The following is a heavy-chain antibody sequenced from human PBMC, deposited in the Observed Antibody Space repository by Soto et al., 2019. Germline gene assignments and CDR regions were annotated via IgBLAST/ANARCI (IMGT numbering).Heavy chain of an antibody. Sequence: SQTLSLTCAISGDSVSSNSAAWNWIRQSPSRGLEWLGRTYYRSKWYNDYAVSVKSRITINPDTSKNQFSLQLNSVTPEDTAVYYCARVKAAAAGTRNYYYSGMDVWGQGTTVTVS. CDR3: ARVKAAAAGTRNYYYSGMDV. J-gene: IGHJ6*02. V-gene: IGHV6-1*01. CDR2: TYYRSKWYN. D-gene: IGHD6-13*01. CDR1: GDSVSSNSAA.